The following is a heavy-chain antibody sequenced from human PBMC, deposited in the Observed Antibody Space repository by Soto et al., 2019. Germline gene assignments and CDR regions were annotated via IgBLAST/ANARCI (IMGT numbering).Heavy chain of an antibody. V-gene: IGHV4-39*02. J-gene: IGHJ4*02. CDR3: ARERQWESLPY. D-gene: IGHD1-26*01. CDR1: GGSIDRSNYY. Sequence: SETLSLTCNVSGGSIDRSNYYWDWLRQPPGKGLEWIGTTYYNGNAYYNPSLKSRVSMSVDTSKNQFSLKLVSVTAADTAVYFCARERQWESLPYWGQGTLVTVSS. CDR2: TYYNGNA.